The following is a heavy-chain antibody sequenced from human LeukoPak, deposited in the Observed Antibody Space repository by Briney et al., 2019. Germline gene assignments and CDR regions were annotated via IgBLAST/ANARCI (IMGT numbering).Heavy chain of an antibody. CDR1: GYTFTSYG. CDR2: ISAYNGNT. V-gene: IGHV1-18*01. J-gene: IGHJ4*02. D-gene: IGHD3-10*01. CDR3: ARFRVPLPQYYYGSGSYLGY. Sequence: ASVKVSCKASGYTFTSYGISWVRQAPGQGLEWMGWISAYNGNTNYAQKLQGRVTMTTDTSTSTAYMELRSLRSDDTAVYYCARFRVPLPQYYYGSGSYLGYWGQGTLVTVSS.